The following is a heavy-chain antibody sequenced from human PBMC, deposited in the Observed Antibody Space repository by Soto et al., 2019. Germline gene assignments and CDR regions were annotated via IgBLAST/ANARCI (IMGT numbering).Heavy chain of an antibody. CDR2: INPNSGGT. CDR3: ARDRAVVRGVISHYYYYGMDV. D-gene: IGHD3-10*01. V-gene: IGHV1-2*02. Sequence: ASVKVSCKASGYTFTGYYMHWVRQAPGQGLEWMGWINPNSGGTNYAQKFQGRVTMTRDTSISTAYMELSSLRSEDTAVYYCARDRAVVRGVISHYYYYGMDVWGQGTTVTVSS. J-gene: IGHJ6*02. CDR1: GYTFTGYY.